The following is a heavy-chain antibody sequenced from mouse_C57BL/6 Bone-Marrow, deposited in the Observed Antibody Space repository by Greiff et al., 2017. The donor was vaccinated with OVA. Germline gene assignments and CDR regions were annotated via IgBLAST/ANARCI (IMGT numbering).Heavy chain of an antibody. J-gene: IGHJ4*01. Sequence: QVQLQQSGAELARPGASVKLSCKASGYTFTSYGISWVKQRTGQGLEWIGEIYPRSGNTYYNEKFKGKATLTADKSSSTAYMELRSLTSEDAAVYFCARRTRYYAMDYWGQGTSVTVSS. CDR2: IYPRSGNT. CDR3: ARRTRYYAMDY. V-gene: IGHV1-81*01. CDR1: GYTFTSYG.